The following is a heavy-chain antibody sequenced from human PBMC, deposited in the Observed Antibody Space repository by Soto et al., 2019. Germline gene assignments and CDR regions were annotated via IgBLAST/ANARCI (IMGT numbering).Heavy chain of an antibody. Sequence: QVQLVQPGAEVKKPGASVKVSCKASGYTFTSYAMHWVRQAPGQRLEWMGWINAGNGNTKYSQKFQGRVTITRDTSASTAYMELSSLRSEDTAVYYCARCILRSDYYYYGMDVWGQGTTVTVSS. CDR1: GYTFTSYA. D-gene: IGHD3-10*02. CDR3: ARCILRSDYYYYGMDV. V-gene: IGHV1-3*01. J-gene: IGHJ6*02. CDR2: INAGNGNT.